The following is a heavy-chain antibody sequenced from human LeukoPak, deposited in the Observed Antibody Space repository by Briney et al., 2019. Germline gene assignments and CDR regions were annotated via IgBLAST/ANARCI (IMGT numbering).Heavy chain of an antibody. CDR2: TYYRSKWYI. Sequence: SQTLSLTCAISGDSVSCNIARWNWIRQSPSRGLEWLGRTYYRSKWYIDYAVSVKSRISINPDTSKNQFSLQLDSVTPEDTAVYYCTGGGLVRGLTHWFAPWSQGTLVTVSS. J-gene: IGHJ5*02. V-gene: IGHV6-1*01. CDR1: GDSVSCNIAR. CDR3: TGGGLVRGLTHWFAP. D-gene: IGHD3-10*01.